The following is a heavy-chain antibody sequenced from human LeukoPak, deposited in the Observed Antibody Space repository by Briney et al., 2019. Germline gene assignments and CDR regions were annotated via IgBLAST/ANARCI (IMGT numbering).Heavy chain of an antibody. V-gene: IGHV4-59*08. J-gene: IGHJ4*02. D-gene: IGHD2-15*01. Sequence: SETLSPTCTVSGGSISSYYWSWIRQPPGKGLEWIGYIYYSGSTNYNPSLKSRVTISVDTSKNQFSLKLSSVTAADTAVYYCARTYCSGGSCYFDYWGQGTLVTVSS. CDR2: IYYSGST. CDR3: ARTYCSGGSCYFDY. CDR1: GGSISSYY.